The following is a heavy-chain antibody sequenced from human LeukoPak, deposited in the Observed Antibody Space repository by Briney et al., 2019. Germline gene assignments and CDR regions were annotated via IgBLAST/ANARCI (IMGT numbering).Heavy chain of an antibody. CDR1: GFTFDDYA. J-gene: IGHJ4*02. Sequence: GGSLRRSCAASGFTFDDYAMHWVRQAPGKGLEWVSGISWNSGSLGYADSVKGRFTISRDNAKNSLYLQMNSLRAEDMALYYCAKSAAAGYYFDYWGQGTLVTVSS. V-gene: IGHV3-9*03. D-gene: IGHD6-13*01. CDR2: ISWNSGSL. CDR3: AKSAAAGYYFDY.